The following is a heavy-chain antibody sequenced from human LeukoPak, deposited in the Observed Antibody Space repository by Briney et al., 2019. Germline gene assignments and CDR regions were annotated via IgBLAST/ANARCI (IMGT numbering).Heavy chain of an antibody. V-gene: IGHV3-30*04. CDR1: GFTFRSYA. CDR2: ISYDGSNK. D-gene: IGHD6-13*01. CDR3: ARDGAIGSSSWYATFWY. J-gene: IGHJ4*02. Sequence: GRSLRLSCAASGFTFRSYAMHWVRQAPGKGLEWVAVISYDGSNKYYADSVKGRFTISRDNSKNTLYLQMNSLRAEDTAVYYCARDGAIGSSSWYATFWYWGQGTLVTVSS.